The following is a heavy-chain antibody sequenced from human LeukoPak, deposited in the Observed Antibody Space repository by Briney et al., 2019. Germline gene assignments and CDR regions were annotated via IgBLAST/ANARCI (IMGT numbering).Heavy chain of an antibody. Sequence: SQTLSLTCTVSGGSISSGDYYWSWIRQPPGQGLEWIGYIHYSGSTYYNPSLNSRVTISVDTSKNQFSLKLSSVTAADTAIYYCARDSPKRYSGSYFDYWGQGTLVTVSS. CDR1: GGSISSGDYY. CDR2: IHYSGST. J-gene: IGHJ4*02. D-gene: IGHD1-26*01. CDR3: ARDSPKRYSGSYFDY. V-gene: IGHV4-30-4*08.